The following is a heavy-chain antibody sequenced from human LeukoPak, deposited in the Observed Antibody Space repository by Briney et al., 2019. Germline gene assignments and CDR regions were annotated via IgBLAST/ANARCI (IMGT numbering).Heavy chain of an antibody. Sequence: SQTLSLTCTVSVGSISSYYWSWIRQPPGKGLEWIGYIYSSGSTNYNPSLKSRVTISVDTSKNQFPLKLSSVTAADTALYYCAREGGYSFGYAFDSWGQGTLVTVSS. D-gene: IGHD5-18*01. CDR3: AREGGYSFGYAFDS. CDR2: IYSSGST. V-gene: IGHV4-59*01. CDR1: VGSISSYY. J-gene: IGHJ4*02.